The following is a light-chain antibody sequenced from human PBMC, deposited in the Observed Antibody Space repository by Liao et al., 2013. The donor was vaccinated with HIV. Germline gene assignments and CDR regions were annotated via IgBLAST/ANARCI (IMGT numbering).Light chain of an antibody. CDR1: NLGDKS. Sequence: SYELAQPPSVSVAPGDTARISCGGDNLGDKSVHWYQQKAGLAPTLVLFFDSVRPSGIPERFSGSNSWNTATLTISSVEAGDEADYFCQVWDSSSEHPYVFGTGTKVTVL. V-gene: IGLV3-21*01. CDR3: QVWDSSSEHPYV. CDR2: FDS. J-gene: IGLJ1*01.